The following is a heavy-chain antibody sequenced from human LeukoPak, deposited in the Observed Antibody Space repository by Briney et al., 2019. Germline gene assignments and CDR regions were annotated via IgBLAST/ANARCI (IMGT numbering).Heavy chain of an antibody. CDR3: ARDESISILWW. CDR2: INPNSGGT. CDR1: GYTFTGYY. V-gene: IGHV1-2*02. J-gene: IGHJ1*01. D-gene: IGHD2-21*01. Sequence: GASVKVSCKASGYTFTGYYMHWVRQAPGQGLEWMGWINPNSGGTKYAQKFQGRVTMTRDTSISTAYMELSRLRSDDTAVYYCARDESISILWWWGQGTLVTVSS.